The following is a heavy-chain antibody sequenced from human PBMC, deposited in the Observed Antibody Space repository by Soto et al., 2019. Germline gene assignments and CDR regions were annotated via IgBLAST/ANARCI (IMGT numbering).Heavy chain of an antibody. V-gene: IGHV4-39*01. Sequence: QLQLQESGPGLVKPSETLSLTCTVSGGSISSSSYYWGWIRQPPGKGLEWIGSIYYSGSTYYNPSLKRRVTISVDTSKNQFSLKLSSVTAADTAVYYCARQGTGYSSGIIDYWGQGTLVTVSS. D-gene: IGHD6-19*01. CDR1: GGSISSSSYY. CDR3: ARQGTGYSSGIIDY. CDR2: IYYSGST. J-gene: IGHJ4*02.